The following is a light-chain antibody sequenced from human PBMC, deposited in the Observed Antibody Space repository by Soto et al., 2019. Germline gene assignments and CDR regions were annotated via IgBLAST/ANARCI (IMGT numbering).Light chain of an antibody. CDR3: QQYHTSWT. V-gene: IGKV1-5*01. Sequence: DIQMTQSPSPLSASVGDRVTITCRASQSISSWLAWYQQKPGKAPILLISDASRLNSGVPSRFSGAGYGTEFTLSIDSLPPDDFATYHCQQYHTSWTFGQGTQVEI. J-gene: IGKJ1*01. CDR2: DAS. CDR1: QSISSW.